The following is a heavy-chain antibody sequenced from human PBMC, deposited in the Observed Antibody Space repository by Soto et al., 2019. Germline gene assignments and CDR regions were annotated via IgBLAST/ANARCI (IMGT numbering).Heavy chain of an antibody. V-gene: IGHV2-5*01. D-gene: IGHD3-10*01. Sequence: QITLKESGPTLVKPTQTLTLTCTFSGFSFRSSGVGVGWIRQPPGKALEWLALIYWNDDKRYSPSLKSRLTIHRDTSKNQVVLTMTNMDPVDTATYYCVSGSFPNWFDPWGQGTLVTVSS. CDR1: GFSFRSSGVG. CDR3: VSGSFPNWFDP. CDR2: IYWNDDK. J-gene: IGHJ5*02.